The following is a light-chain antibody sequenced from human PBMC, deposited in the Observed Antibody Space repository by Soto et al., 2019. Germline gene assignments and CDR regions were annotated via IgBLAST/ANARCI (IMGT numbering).Light chain of an antibody. V-gene: IGKV1-6*01. J-gene: IGKJ1*01. CDR1: QGIRND. Sequence: AVQMTQSPSSLSASVGDIVTITCRASQGIRNDLAWYQQKPGRAPRLLIFAASTLQSGVPSRFSGSGAGTDFTLFISSLQPEDFATYYCLQAYNYPRTFGQGTKV. CDR3: LQAYNYPRT. CDR2: AAS.